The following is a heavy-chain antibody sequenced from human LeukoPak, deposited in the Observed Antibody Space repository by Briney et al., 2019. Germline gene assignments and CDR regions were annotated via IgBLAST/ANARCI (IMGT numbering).Heavy chain of an antibody. CDR2: LRQDASEI. CDR3: ARGGYYRYDY. J-gene: IGHJ4*02. CDR1: GFTFTNYW. V-gene: IGHV3-7*01. Sequence: GGSLRLSCVASGFTFTNYWMSWVRQAPGKGLGWVASLRQDASEIHYVDSVEGRFTISRDNAQRSVFLQMNRLRVEDTAVYYCARGGYYRYDYWGQGTLVTVSS. D-gene: IGHD2-21*01.